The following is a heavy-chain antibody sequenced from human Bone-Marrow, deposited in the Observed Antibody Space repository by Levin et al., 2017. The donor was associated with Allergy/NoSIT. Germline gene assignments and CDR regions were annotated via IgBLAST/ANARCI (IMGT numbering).Heavy chain of an antibody. D-gene: IGHD2-15*01. J-gene: IGHJ4*02. Sequence: GGSLRLSCAASGITVSSDYMSWVRQAPGKGLEWVSVIYIGGDTYYADSVKGRFAISRDNSKNKLYLQMNSLRDDDTAVYYCASDVGWLPREWGQGTLVTVSS. CDR1: GITVSSDY. V-gene: IGHV3-66*02. CDR2: IYIGGDT. CDR3: ASDVGWLPRE.